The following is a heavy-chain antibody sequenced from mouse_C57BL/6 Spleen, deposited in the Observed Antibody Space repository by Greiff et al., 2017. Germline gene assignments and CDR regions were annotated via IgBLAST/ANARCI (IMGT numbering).Heavy chain of an antibody. J-gene: IGHJ4*01. CDR1: GYTFTSYG. D-gene: IGHD3-3*01. CDR2: IYPRSGNT. CDR3: ARWGDGNAMDY. Sequence: VQLQESGAELARPGASVKLSCKASGYTFTSYGISWVKQRTGQGLEWIGEIYPRSGNTYYNEKFKGKATLTADKSSSTAYMELRSLTSEDSAVYFCARWGDGNAMDYWGQGTSVTVSS. V-gene: IGHV1-81*01.